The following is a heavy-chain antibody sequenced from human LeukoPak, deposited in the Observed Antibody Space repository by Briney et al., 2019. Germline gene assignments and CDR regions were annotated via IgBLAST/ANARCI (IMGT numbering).Heavy chain of an antibody. CDR1: GFTVSSNY. D-gene: IGHD5-12*01. CDR2: IYSGGST. Sequence: PGGSLRLSCAASGFTVSSNYMSWVRQAPGKGLEWVSVIYSGGSTYYADSVKGRFTISRDNSKNTLYLQMNSLRAEDTAVYYCARGGRGVATVYFDYWGQGTLVTVSS. J-gene: IGHJ4*02. CDR3: ARGGRGVATVYFDY. V-gene: IGHV3-53*01.